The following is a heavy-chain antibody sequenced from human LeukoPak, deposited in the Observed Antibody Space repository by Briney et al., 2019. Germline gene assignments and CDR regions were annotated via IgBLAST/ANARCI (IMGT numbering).Heavy chain of an antibody. CDR2: IHYDSTTE. V-gene: IGHV3-30*02. J-gene: IGHJ4*02. CDR3: AKDWNWAIDY. CDR1: GFAFSSYG. Sequence: PGGSLTLSCPASGFAFSSYGMHWVRQAPGKGLEWVAYIHYDSTTEDYAVSVKGRFTISRDNSKNTLFLQMDNLRVEDIAVFYCAKDWNWAIDYWGQGTLVTVSS. D-gene: IGHD1-7*01.